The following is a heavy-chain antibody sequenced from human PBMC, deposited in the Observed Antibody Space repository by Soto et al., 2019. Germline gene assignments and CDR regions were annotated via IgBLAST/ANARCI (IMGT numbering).Heavy chain of an antibody. V-gene: IGHV3-30*01. Sequence: DSVKGGFTISRDNSKNTLYLQMNSLRAEDTAVYYCARGRDYLGGDFDYWGQGTLVTVSS. CDR3: ARGRDYLGGDFDY. J-gene: IGHJ4*02. D-gene: IGHD3-16*01.